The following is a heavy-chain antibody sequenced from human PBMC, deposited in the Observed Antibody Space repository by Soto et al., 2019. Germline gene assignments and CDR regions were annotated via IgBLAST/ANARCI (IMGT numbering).Heavy chain of an antibody. Sequence: GGSLRLSCAASGFTFSSYGMHWVRQAPGKGLEWVAVIWYDGSNKYYADYVKGRFTISRDNSKNTLYLQMNSLRAEDTAVYYCARPRDSSGYYPALWAFDIWGQGTMVTVSS. CDR2: IWYDGSNK. J-gene: IGHJ3*02. CDR1: GFTFSSYG. V-gene: IGHV3-33*01. CDR3: ARPRDSSGYYPALWAFDI. D-gene: IGHD3-22*01.